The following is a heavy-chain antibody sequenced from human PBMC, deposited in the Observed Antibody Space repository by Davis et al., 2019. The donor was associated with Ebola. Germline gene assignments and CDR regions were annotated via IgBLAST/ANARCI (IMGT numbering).Heavy chain of an antibody. J-gene: IGHJ4*02. D-gene: IGHD3-16*01. CDR1: DGSISSHY. V-gene: IGHV4-59*11. Sequence: PSETLSLTCSFSDGSISSHYWNWIRQPPGKGLEWVGIIYDSGRTNYNPSLKRRVTISADTSKNQFSLILRSVTAAVTAVYYCVRFGRGAYWGQGTLVTVSS. CDR3: VRFGRGAY. CDR2: IYDSGRT.